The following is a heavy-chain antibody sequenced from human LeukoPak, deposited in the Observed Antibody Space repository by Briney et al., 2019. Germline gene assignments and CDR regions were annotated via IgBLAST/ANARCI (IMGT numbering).Heavy chain of an antibody. CDR2: ISAYNGNT. CDR3: ARGTLTMVRGRTWAFDI. Sequence: ASVKVSCKASGYTFTSYGISWVRQAPGQGLEWMGWISAYNGNTNYAQKLQCRVTMTTDTSTSTAYMELRSLRSDDTAVYYCARGTLTMVRGRTWAFDIWGQGTMVTVSS. D-gene: IGHD3-10*01. V-gene: IGHV1-18*01. J-gene: IGHJ3*02. CDR1: GYTFTSYG.